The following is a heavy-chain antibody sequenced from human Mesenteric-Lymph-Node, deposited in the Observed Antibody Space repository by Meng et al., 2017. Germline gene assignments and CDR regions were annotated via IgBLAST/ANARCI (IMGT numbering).Heavy chain of an antibody. J-gene: IGHJ4*02. D-gene: IGHD3-22*01. CDR2: IYHSGST. CDR3: AGTTYYYDSSGYYLFDY. CDR1: GGSISNTYYY. V-gene: IGHV4-39*07. Sequence: SETLSLTCTVSGGSISNTYYYWGWIRQPPGKGLEWIGSIYHSGSTYYNPSLKSRVTISVDTSKNQFSLKLSSVTAADTAVYYCAGTTYYYDSSGYYLFDYWGQGTLVTVSS.